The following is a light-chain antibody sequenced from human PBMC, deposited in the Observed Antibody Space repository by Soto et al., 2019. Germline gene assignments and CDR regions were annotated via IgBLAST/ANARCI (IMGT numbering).Light chain of an antibody. Sequence: QSALTQPPSASGSPGQSVTISCTGTSSDVGGYDYVSWYQQYPGKTPKLMIFEVTKRPSGVPDRFSGSKSGNTASLTVSGLQAEDEADYYCCSYAGSSTLWVFGGGTKLTVL. CDR3: CSYAGSSTLWV. CDR1: SSDVGGYDY. V-gene: IGLV2-8*01. CDR2: EVT. J-gene: IGLJ3*02.